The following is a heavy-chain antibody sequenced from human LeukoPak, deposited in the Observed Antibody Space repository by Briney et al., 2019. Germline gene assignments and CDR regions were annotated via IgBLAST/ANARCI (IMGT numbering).Heavy chain of an antibody. CDR1: GFSFNNAW. CDR3: ARYSSGWPGYFDY. Sequence: GGSLRLSCAASGFSFNNAWMTWVRQAPGKGLEWVSSISSSSSYIYYADSVKGRFTISRDNAKNSLYLQMNSLRAEDTAVYYCARYSSGWPGYFDYWGQGTLVTVSS. CDR2: ISSSSSYI. D-gene: IGHD6-25*01. V-gene: IGHV3-21*01. J-gene: IGHJ4*02.